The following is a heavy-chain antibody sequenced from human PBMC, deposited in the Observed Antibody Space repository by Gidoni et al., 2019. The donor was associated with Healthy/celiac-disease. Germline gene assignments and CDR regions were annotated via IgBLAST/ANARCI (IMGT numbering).Heavy chain of an antibody. CDR3: ARDFKYSSSSLSCMDV. D-gene: IGHD6-6*01. J-gene: IGHJ6*02. V-gene: IGHV3-21*01. Sequence: EVQLVESGGGLVKPGGSLRLSCAASGFTFSSYSMNWVRQAPGKGLEWVSSISSSSSYIYYADSVKGRFTISRDNAKNSLYLQMNSLRAEDTAVYYCARDFKYSSSSLSCMDVWGQGTTVTVSS. CDR1: GFTFSSYS. CDR2: ISSSSSYI.